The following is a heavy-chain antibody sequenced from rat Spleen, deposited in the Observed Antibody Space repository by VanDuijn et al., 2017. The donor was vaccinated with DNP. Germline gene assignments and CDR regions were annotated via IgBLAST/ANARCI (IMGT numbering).Heavy chain of an antibody. Sequence: EVQLVESGGGSVQPGGSLKVSCVASGFSFSDFYVAWVRQAPTKGLEWVAYIRYDGGTTVYGDSVKGRFTISRENAKSTLYLQMNSLRSEDMATYYCARHEDYSSYIYGFAYWGQGTLVTVSS. J-gene: IGHJ3*01. V-gene: IGHV5-22*01. CDR3: ARHEDYSSYIYGFAY. CDR2: IRYDGGTT. CDR1: GFSFSDFY. D-gene: IGHD1-2*01.